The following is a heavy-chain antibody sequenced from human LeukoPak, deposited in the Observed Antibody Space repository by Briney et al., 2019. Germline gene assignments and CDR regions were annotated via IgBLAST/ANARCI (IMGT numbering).Heavy chain of an antibody. D-gene: IGHD3-22*01. CDR3: ARGNYYDSSGYWGYAFDI. J-gene: IGHJ3*02. CDR2: ITSGSSYI. V-gene: IGHV3-21*01. Sequence: PGGSLRLSCAASGFTFRNYSMNWVRQAPGKGLQWVSSITSGSSYIYYADSVKGRFTISRDNAKNSLYLQMNSLRAEDTAVYYCARGNYYDSSGYWGYAFDIWGRGTMVTVSS. CDR1: GFTFRNYS.